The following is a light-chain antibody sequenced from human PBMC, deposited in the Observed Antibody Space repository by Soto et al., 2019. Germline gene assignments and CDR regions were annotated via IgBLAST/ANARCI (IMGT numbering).Light chain of an antibody. V-gene: IGKV1-39*01. Sequence: DIQMTQSPSSLSASVGDRVTITCRASQSISSYLNWYQQKPGKAPKLLIYAASSLQSGVPSRFSGSGSGTDFTLTISSLQPEDFATYYCQRSYSTPRITFGPGTKVDIK. J-gene: IGKJ3*01. CDR1: QSISSY. CDR2: AAS. CDR3: QRSYSTPRIT.